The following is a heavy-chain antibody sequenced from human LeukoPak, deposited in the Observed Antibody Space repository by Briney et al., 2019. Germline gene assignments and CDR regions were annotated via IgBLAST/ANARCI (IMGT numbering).Heavy chain of an antibody. D-gene: IGHD6-19*01. CDR3: ARESGWFPGFDYYYGMDV. J-gene: IGHJ6*02. V-gene: IGHV6-1*01. CDR1: GDSVSSNSAA. Sequence: SQTLPLTCAISGDSVSSNSAAWNWIRQSPSRGLEWLGRTYYRSKWYNDYAVSVKSRITINPDTSKNQFSLQLNSATPEDTAVYYCARESGWFPGFDYYYGMDVWGQGTTVTVSS. CDR2: TYYRSKWYN.